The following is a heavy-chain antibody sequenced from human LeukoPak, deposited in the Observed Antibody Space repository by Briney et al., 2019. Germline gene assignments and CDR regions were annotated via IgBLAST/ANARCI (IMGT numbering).Heavy chain of an antibody. D-gene: IGHD6-13*01. CDR1: EFSASNYW. CDR2: IKQAGSQE. CDR3: VREWAGGLAAAGTRIEGSY. J-gene: IGHJ4*02. V-gene: IGHV3-7*01. Sequence: PGGSLRLSCVVSEFSASNYWMSRVRQAPGQGLEGVANIKQAGSQENYVDAFKVRFTISRDNAKNSVYLQMNGLLVEDMAVDYCVREWAGGLAAAGTRIEGSYWGQGTQVIVSS.